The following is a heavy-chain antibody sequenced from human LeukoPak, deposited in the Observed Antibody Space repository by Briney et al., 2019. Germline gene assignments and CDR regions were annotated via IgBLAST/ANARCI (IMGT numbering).Heavy chain of an antibody. CDR3: ARGPTYYYDSSGYDY. D-gene: IGHD3-22*01. CDR1: GGSISSGGYS. CDR2: IYHSGST. V-gene: IGHV4-30-2*01. Sequence: PSQTLSLTCAVSGGSISSGGYSWSCLRQPPGKGLEWIGYIYHSGSTYYNPSLKSRVTISVDRSKNQFSLKLSSVTAADTAVYYCARGPTYYYDSSGYDYWGQGTLVTVSS. J-gene: IGHJ4*02.